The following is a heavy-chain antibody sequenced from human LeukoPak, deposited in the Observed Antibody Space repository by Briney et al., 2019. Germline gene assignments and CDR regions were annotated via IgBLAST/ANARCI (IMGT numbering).Heavy chain of an antibody. CDR1: GFTFDDYA. J-gene: IGHJ4*02. CDR3: AKVQFTVTTSFGFDY. CDR2: ISGSGGST. Sequence: SGGSLRLSCAASGFTFDDYAMHWVRQAPGKGLEWVSAISGSGGSTYYADSVKGRFTISRDNSKNTLYLQMNSLRAEDTAVYYCAKVQFTVTTSFGFDYWGQGTLVTVSS. D-gene: IGHD4-17*01. V-gene: IGHV3-23*01.